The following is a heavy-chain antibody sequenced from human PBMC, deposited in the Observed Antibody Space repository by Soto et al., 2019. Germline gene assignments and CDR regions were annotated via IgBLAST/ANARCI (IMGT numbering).Heavy chain of an antibody. V-gene: IGHV1-69*13. Sequence: SGKVSCKASGGTFSSYAISWVRQAPGQGLEWMGGIIPIFGTANYAQKFQGRVTITADESTSTAYMELSSLRSEDTAVYYCARGRITIFGVVTPYYYYGMDVWGQGTTVTVSS. D-gene: IGHD3-3*01. J-gene: IGHJ6*02. CDR2: IIPIFGTA. CDR1: GGTFSSYA. CDR3: ARGRITIFGVVTPYYYYGMDV.